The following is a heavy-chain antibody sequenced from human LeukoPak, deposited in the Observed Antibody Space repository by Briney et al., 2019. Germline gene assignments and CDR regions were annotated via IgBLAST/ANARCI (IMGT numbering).Heavy chain of an antibody. CDR3: ARAYTMVRGVYGY. J-gene: IGHJ4*02. CDR1: GGSFSGYY. Sequence: PSETLSLTCAVYGGSFSGYYWSWIRQPPGKGLEWIGEINHSGSTNYNPSLKSRVTISVDTSKNQFSLKLSSVTAADTAVYYCARAYTMVRGVYGYWGQGTLVTVSP. D-gene: IGHD3-10*01. CDR2: INHSGST. V-gene: IGHV4-34*01.